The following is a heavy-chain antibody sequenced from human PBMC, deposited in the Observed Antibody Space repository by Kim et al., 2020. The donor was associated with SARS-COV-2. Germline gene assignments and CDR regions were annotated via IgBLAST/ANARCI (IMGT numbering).Heavy chain of an antibody. D-gene: IGHD6-19*01. J-gene: IGHJ4*02. CDR2: SST. Sequence: SSTTYADSGKGRFTISSDNAKNTLYLQMNTLRAEDTAVYYCAGSGWTPDYWGQGTLVTVSS. CDR3: AGSGWTPDY. V-gene: IGHV3-74*01.